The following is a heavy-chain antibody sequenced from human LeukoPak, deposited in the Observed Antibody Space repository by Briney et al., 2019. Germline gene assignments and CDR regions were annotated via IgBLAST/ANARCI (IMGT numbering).Heavy chain of an antibody. CDR3: AKDSDYYGSGSYPDLFYIDF. CDR1: GFTFNTYG. V-gene: IGHV3-30*02. Sequence: GGSLRLSCAASGFTFNTYGMHWVRQAPGKGLEWVAFIRYDESNKYYAESVEGRFTISRDDSKNTVYLQMKSLGPEGTAMYYCAKDSDYYGSGSYPDLFYIDFWGQGALVTVSS. J-gene: IGHJ4*02. CDR2: IRYDESNK. D-gene: IGHD3-10*01.